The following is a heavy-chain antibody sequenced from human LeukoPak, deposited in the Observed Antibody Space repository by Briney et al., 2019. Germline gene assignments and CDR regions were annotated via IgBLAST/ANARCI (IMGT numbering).Heavy chain of an antibody. Sequence: SETLSLTCAVYGGSFSGYYWSWIRQPPGKGLEWIGEINHSGSTNYNPSLKSRVTISVDTSKNQFSLKLSSVTAADTAVYYCARGRITIFGVVISHLYYYYGIDVWGQGTTVTVSS. CDR2: INHSGST. V-gene: IGHV4-34*01. D-gene: IGHD3-3*01. CDR3: ARGRITIFGVVISHLYYYYGIDV. CDR1: GGSFSGYY. J-gene: IGHJ6*02.